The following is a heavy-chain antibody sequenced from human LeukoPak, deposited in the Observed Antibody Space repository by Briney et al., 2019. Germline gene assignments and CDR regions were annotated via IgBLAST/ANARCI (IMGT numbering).Heavy chain of an antibody. CDR1: GFTFSRFD. D-gene: IGHD2-21*02. V-gene: IGHV3-23*01. CDR3: AKEPRHCGGDCFSLLDY. Sequence: ETGGSLRLSCAASGFTFSRFDMNWVRQAPGKGLEWVSLISGSGSTYYADSVKGRFTISRDNSKNTLYLQMNSLRAEDTAVFYCAKEPRHCGGDCFSLLDYWGQGTLVTVSS. J-gene: IGHJ4*02. CDR2: ISGSGST.